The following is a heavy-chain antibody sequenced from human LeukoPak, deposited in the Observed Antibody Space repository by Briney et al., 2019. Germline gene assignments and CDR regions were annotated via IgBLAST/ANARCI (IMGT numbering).Heavy chain of an antibody. J-gene: IGHJ6*03. Sequence: PGGSLRLSCAASGFTFSSYSMNWVRQAPGKGLEWVSSISSSSSYIYYADSVKGRFTISRDDAKNSLYLQMNSLRAEDTAVYYCARDPTLRYFDWYYMDVWGKGTTVTISS. CDR2: ISSSSSYI. D-gene: IGHD3-9*01. CDR1: GFTFSSYS. V-gene: IGHV3-21*01. CDR3: ARDPTLRYFDWYYMDV.